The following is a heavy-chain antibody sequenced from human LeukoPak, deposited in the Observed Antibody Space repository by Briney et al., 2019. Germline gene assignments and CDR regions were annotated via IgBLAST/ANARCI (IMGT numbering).Heavy chain of an antibody. J-gene: IGHJ4*02. CDR2: ISSSSSYI. D-gene: IGHD1-7*01. V-gene: IGHV3-21*01. Sequence: GGSLRLSCAASGFTFSSYSMNWVRQAPGEGLEWVSSISSSSSYIYYADSVKGRFTISRDNAKNSLYLQMNSLRAEDTAVYYCARGTPSAGTSSFDYWGQGTLVTVSS. CDR1: GFTFSSYS. CDR3: ARGTPSAGTSSFDY.